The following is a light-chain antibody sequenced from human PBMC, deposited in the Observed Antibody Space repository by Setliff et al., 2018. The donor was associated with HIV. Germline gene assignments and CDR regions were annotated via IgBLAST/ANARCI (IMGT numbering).Light chain of an antibody. CDR2: EVN. Sequence: QSALTQPASMSGSPGQSITISCTGTSSDVGGYNFVSWYQHHPGKAPKLMIYEVNKRPSGVSNRFSGSKSGNTASLRISGLQADDEADYYCCSYAGSSTGVFGGGTKVTVL. V-gene: IGLV2-23*02. CDR3: CSYAGSSTGV. CDR1: SSDVGGYNF. J-gene: IGLJ2*01.